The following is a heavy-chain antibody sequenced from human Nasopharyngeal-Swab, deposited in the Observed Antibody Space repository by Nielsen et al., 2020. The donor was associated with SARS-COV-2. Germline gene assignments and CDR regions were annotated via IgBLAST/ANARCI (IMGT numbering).Heavy chain of an antibody. V-gene: IGHV3-7*03. J-gene: IGHJ6*03. CDR3: AKITADYDFWSHQYYYYMDV. CDR1: GLSLSGYW. CDR2: IKNDGSEK. D-gene: IGHD3-3*01. Sequence: GGSLRLSCAATGLSLSGYWMTWVRQAPGKGLEWVANIKNDGSEKYYGDSVKGRFTISRDNAKNSLFLQMSTLRAEDTAVYYCAKITADYDFWSHQYYYYMDVWGKGTTVTVSS.